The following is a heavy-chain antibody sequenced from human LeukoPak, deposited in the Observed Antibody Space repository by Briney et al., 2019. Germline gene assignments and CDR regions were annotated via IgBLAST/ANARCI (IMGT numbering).Heavy chain of an antibody. CDR1: GFPFSSYE. Sequence: GGSLRLSCAASGFPFSSYELNWVRQAPGKGLEWVSSISGRRVFISYADSVKGRFTISRDNARNSLFLELSSLRPEDTAVYYCTRDQGVRYAFDIWGQGSLVTVSS. J-gene: IGHJ3*02. CDR3: TRDQGVRYAFDI. V-gene: IGHV3-21*01. D-gene: IGHD3-10*01. CDR2: ISGRRVFI.